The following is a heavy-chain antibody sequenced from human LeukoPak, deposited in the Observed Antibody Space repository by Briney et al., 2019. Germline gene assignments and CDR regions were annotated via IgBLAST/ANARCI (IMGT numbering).Heavy chain of an antibody. CDR2: IYYSGST. CDR1: GGSICGSSYY. J-gene: IGHJ3*02. CDR3: ATSYGSGSYGDAFDI. V-gene: IGHV4-39*01. Sequence: SETLSLTCTVSGGSICGSSYYWGWIRQPPGKGLEWIGSIYYSGSTYYNPSLKSRVTISVDTSKNQFSLKLSSVTAADTAVYYCATSYGSGSYGDAFDIWGQGTMVTVSS. D-gene: IGHD3-10*01.